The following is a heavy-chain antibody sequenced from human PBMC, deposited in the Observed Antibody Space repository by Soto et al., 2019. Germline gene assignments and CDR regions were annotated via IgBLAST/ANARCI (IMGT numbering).Heavy chain of an antibody. Sequence: GGSLRLSCAASGFTFSSYAMSWVRQAPGKGLEWVSAISGSGGSTYYADSVKGRFTISRDNSKNTLYLQMNSLRAEDTAVYYCAKDYYDSSGYYYVVPYFDYWGQGTLVTVSS. V-gene: IGHV3-23*01. CDR1: GFTFSSYA. D-gene: IGHD3-22*01. CDR2: ISGSGGST. CDR3: AKDYYDSSGYYYVVPYFDY. J-gene: IGHJ4*02.